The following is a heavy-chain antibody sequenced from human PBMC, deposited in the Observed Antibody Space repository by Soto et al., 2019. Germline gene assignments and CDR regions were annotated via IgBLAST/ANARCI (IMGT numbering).Heavy chain of an antibody. CDR2: ISAYNGNT. V-gene: IGHV1-18*01. J-gene: IGHJ6*02. Sequence: GASVKVSCKASGYTFTSYGISWVRQAPGQGLERMGWISAYNGNTNYAQKLQGRVTMTTDTSTSTAYMELRSLRSDDTAVYYCARGYCSGGSCYPVAYYYYGMDVWGQGTTVTVSS. CDR1: GYTFTSYG. D-gene: IGHD2-15*01. CDR3: ARGYCSGGSCYPVAYYYYGMDV.